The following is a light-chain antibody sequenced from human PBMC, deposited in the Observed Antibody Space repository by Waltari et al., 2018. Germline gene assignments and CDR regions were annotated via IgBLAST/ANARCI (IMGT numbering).Light chain of an antibody. CDR3: QQRYNWPPLT. J-gene: IGKJ4*01. Sequence: VVLTQSPVTLSLSPGETATLSCRASQTIGTYLAWYQHKLGQSPSLLIYDASTRATGIPARFSGSGSGTDFTLTISGLEAEDSAFYYCQQRYNWPPLTFGGGTKVQTK. CDR2: DAS. CDR1: QTIGTY. V-gene: IGKV3-11*01.